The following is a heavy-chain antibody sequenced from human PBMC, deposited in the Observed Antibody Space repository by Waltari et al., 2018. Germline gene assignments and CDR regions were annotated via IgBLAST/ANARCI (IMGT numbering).Heavy chain of an antibody. CDR2: IDWDDDK. CDR3: ARPYSSGWTIGYYFDY. D-gene: IGHD6-19*01. CDR1: GFSLSTSGMR. Sequence: QVTLKESGPALVKPTQTLTLTCTFSGFSLSTSGMRVSWIRQPPGKALEWLARIDWDDDKFYSTSLKTRLTISKDTSKNQAVLTMTNMDPVDTATYYCARPYSSGWTIGYYFDYWGQGTLVTVSS. V-gene: IGHV2-70*04. J-gene: IGHJ4*02.